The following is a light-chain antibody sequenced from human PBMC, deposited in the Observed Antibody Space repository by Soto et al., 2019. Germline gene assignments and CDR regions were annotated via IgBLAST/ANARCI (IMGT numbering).Light chain of an antibody. CDR1: RDISNW. CDR3: QQSNTFPWT. V-gene: IGKV1-12*01. Sequence: DIQMTQSPSSVSASVGDRVTITCRASRDISNWLAWYQQRPGKAPNLLIYHASNLQSGVPSRFSGSGSGTDFTLTISSLQPEDFATYYCQQSNTFPWTFGQGTKVDIK. CDR2: HAS. J-gene: IGKJ1*01.